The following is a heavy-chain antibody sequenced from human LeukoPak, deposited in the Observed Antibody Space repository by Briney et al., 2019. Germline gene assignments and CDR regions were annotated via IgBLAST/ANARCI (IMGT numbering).Heavy chain of an antibody. CDR1: GFPLSSYG. CDR2: TSSSDAGT. CDR3: ARDLPRPYYLDHTNYYLPGG. V-gene: IGHV3-23*01. J-gene: IGHJ4*02. Sequence: GGSLRLSCAVSGFPLSSYGMSWGRQAPGKGLEWVSATSSSDAGTYYADSVKGRFTISRDNSKNTLFLQLNSLRPEDTAVYYCARDLPRPYYLDHTNYYLPGGWGQGTLVTVSS. D-gene: IGHD3-10*01.